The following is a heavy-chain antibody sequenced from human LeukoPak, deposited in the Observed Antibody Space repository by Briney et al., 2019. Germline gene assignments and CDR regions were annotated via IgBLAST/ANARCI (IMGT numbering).Heavy chain of an antibody. CDR2: ISAYNGNT. CDR1: GYTFTSYG. J-gene: IGHJ6*02. Sequence: ASVKVSCKASGYTFTSYGISWVRQAPGQGLEWMGWISAYNGNTNYAQKLQGRVTMTTDTSTSTAYMELRSLRSDDTAVYYCARSDGDYSQYYGMDVWGQGTTVTVSS. CDR3: ARSDGDYSQYYGMDV. V-gene: IGHV1-18*01. D-gene: IGHD4-17*01.